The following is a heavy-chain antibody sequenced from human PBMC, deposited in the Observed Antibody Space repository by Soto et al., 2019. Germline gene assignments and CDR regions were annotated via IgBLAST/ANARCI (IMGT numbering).Heavy chain of an antibody. J-gene: IGHJ6*02. CDR3: ARDSIAAAGTGYYGMDV. V-gene: IGHV1-46*01. Sequence: GASVKVSCKASGYTFTSYYMHWVRQAPGQGLEWMGIINPSGGSTSYAQKFQGRVTMTRDTSTSTVYMELSSLGSEDTAVYYCARDSIAAAGTGYYGMDVWGQGTTVTVSS. CDR1: GYTFTSYY. CDR2: INPSGGST. D-gene: IGHD6-13*01.